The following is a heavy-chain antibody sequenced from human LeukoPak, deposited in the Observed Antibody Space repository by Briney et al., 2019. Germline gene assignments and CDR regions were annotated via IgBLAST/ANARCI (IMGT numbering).Heavy chain of an antibody. J-gene: IGHJ4*02. CDR3: ARGWLAETTVVTPYNY. Sequence: SVKVSCKASGGTFSSYDISWVRQAPGQGLEWMGGITPIFGTAKYAQKFQGRVTITAVESMSTAYMELSSLRSEDTAVYYCARGWLAETTVVTPYNYWGQGTLVTVSS. D-gene: IGHD4-23*01. CDR2: ITPIFGTA. CDR1: GGTFSSYD. V-gene: IGHV1-69*13.